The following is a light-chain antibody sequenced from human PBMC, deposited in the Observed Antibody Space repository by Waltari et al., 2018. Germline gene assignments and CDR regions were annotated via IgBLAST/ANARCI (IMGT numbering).Light chain of an antibody. CDR3: QEYNGYSRT. J-gene: IGKJ1*01. Sequence: DIQMTQSPSTLSASVGERVTITCRASQNIYTWLAWYQQKPGKAPKVLISKASSLNSGVPSRCSGSGSGTEFTLTISILQPDDFATYFCQEYNGYSRTFGQGTKVESK. CDR2: KAS. V-gene: IGKV1-5*03. CDR1: QNIYTW.